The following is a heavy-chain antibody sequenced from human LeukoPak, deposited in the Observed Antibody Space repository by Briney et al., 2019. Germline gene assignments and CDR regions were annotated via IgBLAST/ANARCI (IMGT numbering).Heavy chain of an antibody. CDR2: IDNSGRIT. J-gene: IGHJ6*03. Sequence: GGSLRLSCADSGFTFGSYAMQWVRQAPGKGLEWVSAIDNSGRITYYAESVKGRFTISRDNSKNTLYLQMNSLRAEDTAVYYCAKDRIAVDGYYYYYYMDVWGKGTTVTVSS. V-gene: IGHV3-23*05. CDR3: AKDRIAVDGYYYYYYMDV. D-gene: IGHD6-19*01. CDR1: GFTFGSYA.